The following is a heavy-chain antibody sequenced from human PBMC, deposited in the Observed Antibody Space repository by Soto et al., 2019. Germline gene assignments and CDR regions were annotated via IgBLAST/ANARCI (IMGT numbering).Heavy chain of an antibody. J-gene: IGHJ5*02. Sequence: QVQLQESGPGLVKPSQTLSLTCTVSGGSISSGGYYWSWIRQHPGKGLEWIGYIYYSGSTYYNPSLKSRVTISVDTSKNQFSLKLSSVTAADTAVYYCAREPLRLGELSFTNWFDPWGQGTLVTVSS. CDR2: IYYSGST. V-gene: IGHV4-31*03. CDR3: AREPLRLGELSFTNWFDP. D-gene: IGHD3-16*02. CDR1: GGSISSGGYY.